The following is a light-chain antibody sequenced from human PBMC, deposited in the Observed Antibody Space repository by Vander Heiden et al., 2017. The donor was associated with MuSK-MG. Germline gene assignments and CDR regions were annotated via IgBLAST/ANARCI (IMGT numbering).Light chain of an antibody. CDR1: HYIGDF. CDR2: RAS. CDR3: QEYEPFWT. Sequence: DIQMTQSPSTLSAAVGDRVTITCRDSHYIGDFLAGYQHKPGKAPDLLIYRASVLDNGVPSRFRGPGSGTVFNLTISGLLPDNVATYCCQEYEPFWTFGQGTKVEVK. J-gene: IGKJ1*01. V-gene: IGKV1-5*03.